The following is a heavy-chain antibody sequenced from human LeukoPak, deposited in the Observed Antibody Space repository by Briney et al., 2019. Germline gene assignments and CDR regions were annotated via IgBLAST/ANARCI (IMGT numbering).Heavy chain of an antibody. CDR2: INHSGST. CDR1: GGSFSGYY. V-gene: IGHV4-34*01. J-gene: IGHJ6*03. CDR3: ARGHIAARLGGYYYYYYYMDV. Sequence: PSETLSLTCAVYGGSFSGYYWSWIRQPPGKGLEWIGEINHSGSTNYNPSLKSRVTISVDTSKNQFSLKLSSVTAADTAVYYCARGHIAARLGGYYYYYYYMDVWGKGTTVIVSS. D-gene: IGHD6-6*01.